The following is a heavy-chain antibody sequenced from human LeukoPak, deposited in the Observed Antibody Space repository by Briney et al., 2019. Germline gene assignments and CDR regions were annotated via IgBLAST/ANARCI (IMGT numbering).Heavy chain of an antibody. CDR3: ATPDTVTTEFDY. D-gene: IGHD4-17*01. V-gene: IGHV3-15*01. CDR2: IKSKTDGGTT. Sequence: GGSLRLSCAASGFTFSNAWMSWVRQAPGKGLEWVGRIKSKTDGGTTDYAAPVKGRFTISRDDSKNTLYLQMNSLKTEDTAVYYCATPDTVTTEFDYWGQGTLVTVSS. J-gene: IGHJ4*02. CDR1: GFTFSNAW.